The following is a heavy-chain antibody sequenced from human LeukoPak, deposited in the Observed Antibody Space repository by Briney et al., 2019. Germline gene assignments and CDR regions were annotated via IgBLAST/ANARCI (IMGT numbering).Heavy chain of an antibody. CDR1: GFTFSSYG. Sequence: GGCLRLSCAASGFTFSSYGMHWVRQAPGKGLEWVAVISYDGSNKYYADSVKGRFTISRDNSKNTLYLQMNSLRAEDTAVYYCAKEEDNYYDSSGYYHPPIDYWGQGTLVTVSS. J-gene: IGHJ4*02. V-gene: IGHV3-30*18. D-gene: IGHD3-22*01. CDR2: ISYDGSNK. CDR3: AKEEDNYYDSSGYYHPPIDY.